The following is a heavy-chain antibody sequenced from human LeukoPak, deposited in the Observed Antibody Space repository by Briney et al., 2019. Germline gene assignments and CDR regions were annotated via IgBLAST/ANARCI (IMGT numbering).Heavy chain of an antibody. J-gene: IGHJ5*02. CDR3: ARGVDCSGGSCFPYNWFDP. CDR1: GGTFSSYA. Sequence: SVNLSCKASGGTFSSYAISWDRQAPGQGLEWIGGIIPIFGTANYAQKFQGRVTITTHESTSTAYMELSSLRSEDTAVYYCARGVDCSGGSCFPYNWFDPWGQGTLVTVSS. D-gene: IGHD2-15*01. CDR2: IIPIFGTA. V-gene: IGHV1-69*05.